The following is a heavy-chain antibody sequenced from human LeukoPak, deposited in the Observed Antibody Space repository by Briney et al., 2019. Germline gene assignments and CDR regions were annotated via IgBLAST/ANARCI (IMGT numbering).Heavy chain of an antibody. J-gene: IGHJ4*02. V-gene: IGHV4-59*01. CDR1: GDSISGFY. CDR3: ARGRSKFDY. CDR2: IYYSGST. Sequence: KPSETLSLTCTVSGDSISGFYWSWIRQPPGKGLEWIGYIYYSGSTNYNPSLKSRVTISVDTSKNQFSLKLSSVTAADTAVYYCARGRSKFDYWGQGTLVTVSS.